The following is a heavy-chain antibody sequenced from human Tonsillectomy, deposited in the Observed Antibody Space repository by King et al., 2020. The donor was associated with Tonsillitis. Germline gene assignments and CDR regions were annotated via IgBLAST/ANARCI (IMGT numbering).Heavy chain of an antibody. CDR1: GFTFSNYG. V-gene: IGHV3-48*01. J-gene: IGHJ4*02. Sequence: MQLVQSGGDLVQPGGSLRLSCAASGFTFSNYGMNWLRQVPGQGVEWFSYIQNSAKNIYYADSVKGRFTTSRDNGKNSLYLQMNSLRAEDTALYYCARGNWYFDFWGQGILVTVSS. CDR3: ARGNWYFDF. CDR2: IQNSAKNI.